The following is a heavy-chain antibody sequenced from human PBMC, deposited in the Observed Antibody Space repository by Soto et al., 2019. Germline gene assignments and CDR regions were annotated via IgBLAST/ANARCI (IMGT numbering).Heavy chain of an antibody. CDR3: ARVTRLGSGPIDY. J-gene: IGHJ4*02. CDR1: GGSISSGGYY. D-gene: IGHD3-3*01. V-gene: IGHV4-31*03. Sequence: PSETLSLTCTVSGGSISSGGYYWSWIRQHPGKGLEWIGYIYYSGSTYYNPSLKSRVTISVDTSKNQFSLKLSSVTAADTAVYYCARVTRLGSGPIDYWGQGTLVTVSS. CDR2: IYYSGST.